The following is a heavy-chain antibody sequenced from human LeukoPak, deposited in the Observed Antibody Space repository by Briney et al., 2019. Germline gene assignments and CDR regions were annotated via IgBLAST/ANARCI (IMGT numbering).Heavy chain of an antibody. J-gene: IGHJ6*02. CDR2: IIPILGIA. CDR1: GGTFSSYA. V-gene: IGHV1-69*04. Sequence: SVKVSCKASGGTFSSYAISWVRQAPGQGREWMGRIIPILGIANYAQKFQGRVTITADKSTSTAYMELSSLRSEDTAVYYCARIAVAGTWDYYYYGMDVWGQGTTVTVSS. CDR3: ARIAVAGTWDYYYYGMDV. D-gene: IGHD6-19*01.